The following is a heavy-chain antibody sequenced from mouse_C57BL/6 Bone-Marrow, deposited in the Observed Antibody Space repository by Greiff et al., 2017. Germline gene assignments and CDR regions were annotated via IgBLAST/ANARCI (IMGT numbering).Heavy chain of an antibody. V-gene: IGHV14-4*01. J-gene: IGHJ1*03. CDR3: TLYYYGSSSYWYFDV. Sequence: EVMLVESGAELVRPGASVKLSCTASGFNIKDDYMHWVKQRPEQGLEWIGWIDPENGDTEYASKFQGKATITADTSSNTAYLQLSSLTSEDTAVYYCTLYYYGSSSYWYFDVWGTGTTVTVSS. D-gene: IGHD1-1*01. CDR2: IDPENGDT. CDR1: GFNIKDDY.